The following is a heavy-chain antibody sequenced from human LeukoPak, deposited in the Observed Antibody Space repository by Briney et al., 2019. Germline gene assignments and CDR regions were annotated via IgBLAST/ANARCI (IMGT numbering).Heavy chain of an antibody. Sequence: PGGSLRLSCAASGFTFSSYEMNWVRQAPGKGLEWVSYISSSGSTIYYADSVKGRFTISRDNAKNSLYLQMNSLRAEDTAVYYCARVAYFDGSFDYWGQATLVTVSS. CDR1: GFTFSSYE. D-gene: IGHD3-9*01. J-gene: IGHJ4*02. CDR2: ISSSGSTI. CDR3: ARVAYFDGSFDY. V-gene: IGHV3-48*03.